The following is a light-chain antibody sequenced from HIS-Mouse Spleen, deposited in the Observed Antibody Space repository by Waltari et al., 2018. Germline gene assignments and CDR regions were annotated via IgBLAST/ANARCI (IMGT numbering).Light chain of an antibody. J-gene: IGLJ3*02. CDR2: EGS. CDR3: CSYAGSSTWV. Sequence: QSALTQPASVSGSPGQSITISCPGTSSDVGSYNLFPWYQQHPGKAPIPMIYEGSKRPSGVSNRFSGSKSGNTASLTISGLQAEDEADYYCCSYAGSSTWVFGGGTKLTVL. CDR1: SSDVGSYNL. V-gene: IGLV2-23*01.